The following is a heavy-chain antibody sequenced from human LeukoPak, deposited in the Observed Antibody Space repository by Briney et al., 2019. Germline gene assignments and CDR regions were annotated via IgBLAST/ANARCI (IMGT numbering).Heavy chain of an antibody. V-gene: IGHV1-24*01. CDR3: ATEPNWGSGTGA. D-gene: IGHD3-16*01. CDR1: GYTLSDLY. Sequence: ASVKVSCQVSGYTLSDLYMHWVRQAPGKGLEWMGGYDREDGETIFAQKFQGRVTMTEDTSSDIAYMELSSLRPDDTAVYYCATEPNWGSGTGAWGQGTLVTVSS. CDR2: YDREDGET. J-gene: IGHJ4*02.